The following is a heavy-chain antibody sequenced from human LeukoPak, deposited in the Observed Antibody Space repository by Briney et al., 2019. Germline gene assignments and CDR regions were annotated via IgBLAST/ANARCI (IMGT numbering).Heavy chain of an antibody. CDR1: GYTFTSYG. CDR3: ARTTIFGVVIPFDC. J-gene: IGHJ4*02. D-gene: IGHD3-3*01. CDR2: ISAYNGNT. V-gene: IGHV1-18*01. Sequence: ASVKVSCKASGYTFTSYGISWVRQAPGQGREWMGWISAYNGNTNYAQKLQGRVTITTDTSTSTAYMELRSLRSDDTAVYYCARTTIFGVVIPFDCWGQGTLVTVSS.